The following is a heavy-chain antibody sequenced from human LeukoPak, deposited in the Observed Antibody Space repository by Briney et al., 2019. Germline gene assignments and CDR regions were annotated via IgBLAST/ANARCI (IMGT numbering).Heavy chain of an antibody. CDR1: GGSISRSY. D-gene: IGHD3-10*01. Sequence: NPSETLSLTCTVSGGSISRSYWSWIRQPPGKGLEWIGYIYNSGSTNYNPSLKSRASISADTSKNQFSLKLTSVTAADTAVYYCARDRLILGGSGRADWFDPWGQGTLVTVSS. CDR3: ARDRLILGGSGRADWFDP. CDR2: IYNSGST. V-gene: IGHV4-59*01. J-gene: IGHJ5*02.